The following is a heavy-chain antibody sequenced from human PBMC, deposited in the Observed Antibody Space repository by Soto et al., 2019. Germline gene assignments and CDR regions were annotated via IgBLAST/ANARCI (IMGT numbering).Heavy chain of an antibody. Sequence: QVQLQESGPGLVKPSQTLSLTCTVSGGSISSGGYYWSWIRQHPGKGLEWIGYIYYSGSTYYNPSLKRRVTISVDTSKNQFSLKLSSVTAADTAVYYCARTYSSSWPDAFDIWGQGTMVTVSS. D-gene: IGHD6-13*01. V-gene: IGHV4-31*03. CDR1: GGSISSGGYY. CDR3: ARTYSSSWPDAFDI. CDR2: IYYSGST. J-gene: IGHJ3*02.